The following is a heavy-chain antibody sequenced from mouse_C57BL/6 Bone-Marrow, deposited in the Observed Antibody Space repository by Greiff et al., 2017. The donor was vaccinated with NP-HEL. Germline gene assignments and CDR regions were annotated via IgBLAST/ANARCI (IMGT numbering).Heavy chain of an antibody. Sequence: VQLQQSGAELVKPGASVKLSCTASGFNIKDYYLHWVKQRTEQGLEWIGRIDPEDGDTKYAPQFQGKATITADTSSNTAYLQLSSLTSDDTAVYYCARPYGYDGFAYWGQGTLVTVSA. V-gene: IGHV14-2*01. J-gene: IGHJ3*01. CDR1: GFNIKDYY. CDR2: IDPEDGDT. D-gene: IGHD2-2*01. CDR3: ARPYGYDGFAY.